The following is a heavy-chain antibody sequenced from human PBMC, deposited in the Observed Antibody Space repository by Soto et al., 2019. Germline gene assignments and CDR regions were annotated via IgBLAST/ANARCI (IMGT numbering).Heavy chain of an antibody. CDR2: ISGSGGST. D-gene: IGHD2-15*01. J-gene: IGHJ4*02. V-gene: IGHV3-23*01. CDR1: GFTFSSYA. CDR3: AKEIMYCSGGSCLLTAFDY. Sequence: GGSLRLSCAASGFTFSSYAMSWVRQAPGKGLEWVSAISGSGGSTYYADSVKGRFTISRDNSKNTLYLQMNSLRAEDTADYYWAKEIMYCSGGSCLLTAFDYWGQGTLVTVSS.